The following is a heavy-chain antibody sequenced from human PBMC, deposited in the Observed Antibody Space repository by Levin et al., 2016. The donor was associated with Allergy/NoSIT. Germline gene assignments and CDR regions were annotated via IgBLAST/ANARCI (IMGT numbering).Heavy chain of an antibody. CDR2: VSYSGDT. D-gene: IGHD3-10*01. J-gene: IGHJ6*02. CDR1: GGSIIPYY. Sequence: SETLSLTCTVSGGSIIPYYWSWIRQSPEKGLEWIGYVSYSGDTNYNPSLQSRATVSVDTSKNQFSLKLTSVTAADTAVYYCARDASGGPMVRGVRVAYGMDVWGQGTTVTVSS. V-gene: IGHV4-59*12. CDR3: ARDASGGPMVRGVRVAYGMDV.